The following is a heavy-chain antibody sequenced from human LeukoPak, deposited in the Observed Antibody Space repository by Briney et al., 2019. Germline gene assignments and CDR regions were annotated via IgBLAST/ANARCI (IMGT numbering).Heavy chain of an antibody. V-gene: IGHV3-30*02. Sequence: GCSLRFSCTASGSPFSCYGMQGVRQAPGKGLEWVACIRYDENTKYYADSVKGRFTVSRDNSENTLFLQMNSLRAEDTAVYYCAKENTRDGYRHFHYWGQGTLVTVSS. CDR3: AKENTRDGYRHFHY. J-gene: IGHJ4*02. CDR2: IRYDENTK. D-gene: IGHD5-24*01. CDR1: GSPFSCYG.